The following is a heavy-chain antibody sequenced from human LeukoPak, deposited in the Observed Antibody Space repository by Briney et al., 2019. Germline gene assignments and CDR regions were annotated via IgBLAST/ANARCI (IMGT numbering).Heavy chain of an antibody. D-gene: IGHD2-2*01. Sequence: SETLSLTCTVSGGSISSYYWSWIRQPPGKGLEWIGYIYYSGSTNYNPSLKSRVTISVDTSKNQFSLKLSSVTAADTAVYYCARKRRGYCSSTSCYEADDYWGQGTLVTVSS. CDR1: GGSISSYY. V-gene: IGHV4-59*01. CDR3: ARKRRGYCSSTSCYEADDY. J-gene: IGHJ4*02. CDR2: IYYSGST.